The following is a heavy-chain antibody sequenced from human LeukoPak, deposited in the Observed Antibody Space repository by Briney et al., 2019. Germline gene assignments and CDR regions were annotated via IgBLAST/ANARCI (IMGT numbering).Heavy chain of an antibody. Sequence: ASVKLSCKASGYTFSSYGISWVRQAPGQGLEWMGWISAYNGNTNYAQKLQGRVTMTTDTSTSTAYMELRSLRSDDTAVYYCARETYYYDSVAFDIWGQGTMVTVSS. J-gene: IGHJ3*02. D-gene: IGHD3-22*01. CDR1: GYTFSSYG. CDR2: ISAYNGNT. V-gene: IGHV1-18*01. CDR3: ARETYYYDSVAFDI.